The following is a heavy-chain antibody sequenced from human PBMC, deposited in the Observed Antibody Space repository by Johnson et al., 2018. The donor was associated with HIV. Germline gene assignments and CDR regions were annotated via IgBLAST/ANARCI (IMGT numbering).Heavy chain of an antibody. J-gene: IGHJ3*02. CDR1: GFTFSNYT. Sequence: QVQLVESGGGVVQPGRSLRLSCAASGFTFSNYTIHWVRQAPGKGLEWVAVISYDGSNKDYADSVKGRFTISRDNSKNTLYLKMNSLRSDDTAVYYCARPRSEVLPAVAFGIWGPGTMVTVSS. D-gene: IGHD2-2*01. V-gene: IGHV3-30-3*01. CDR2: ISYDGSNK. CDR3: ARPRSEVLPAVAFGI.